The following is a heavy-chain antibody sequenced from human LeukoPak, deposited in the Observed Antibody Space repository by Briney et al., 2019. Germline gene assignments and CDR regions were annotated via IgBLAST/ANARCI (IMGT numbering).Heavy chain of an antibody. Sequence: ASVKVSCKVSGYTLTELSMHWVRQAPGKGLEWMGGFDPEDGETIYAQKFQGRVTMTEDTSTDTAYMELSSLRSEDTAVYYCASVVRGYCSSTSCYTSWFDPWGQGTVVTVSS. CDR2: FDPEDGET. CDR3: ASVVRGYCSSTSCYTSWFDP. CDR1: GYTLTELS. D-gene: IGHD2-2*02. J-gene: IGHJ5*02. V-gene: IGHV1-24*01.